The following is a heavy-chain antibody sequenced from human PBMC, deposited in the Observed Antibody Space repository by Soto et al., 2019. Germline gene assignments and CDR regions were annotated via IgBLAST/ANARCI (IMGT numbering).Heavy chain of an antibody. Sequence: GGSLRLSCAGSGFTFSSYAIHWVRQAPGKGLEWVAVISYDGSNKYYADSVKGRFTISGDNSKNTLYLQMNSLRAEDTAVYYCARDLFYGSGSYQRAFDYWGQRILVTGSS. D-gene: IGHD3-10*01. CDR1: GFTFSSYA. V-gene: IGHV3-30-3*01. J-gene: IGHJ4*02. CDR2: ISYDGSNK. CDR3: ARDLFYGSGSYQRAFDY.